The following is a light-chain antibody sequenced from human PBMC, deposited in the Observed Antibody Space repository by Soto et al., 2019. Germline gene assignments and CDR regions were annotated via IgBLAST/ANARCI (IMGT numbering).Light chain of an antibody. Sequence: QSVLTQPASVSGSPGQSITISCTGTNSDVGGYNYVSWYQQHPGKAPKLMIYDVSNRPSGVSNRFSGSKSANTASLTISGLQAEDEADYYCSSYTGSSIVVFGGGTKLTVL. V-gene: IGLV2-14*01. CDR3: SSYTGSSIVV. CDR2: DVS. J-gene: IGLJ2*01. CDR1: NSDVGGYNY.